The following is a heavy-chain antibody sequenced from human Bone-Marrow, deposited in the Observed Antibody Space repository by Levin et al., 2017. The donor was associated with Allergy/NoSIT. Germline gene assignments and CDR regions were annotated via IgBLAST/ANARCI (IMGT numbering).Heavy chain of an antibody. Sequence: PGESLKISCKASGYTFTSYDINWVRQATGQGLEWMGWMNPNSGNTGYAQKFQGRVTMTRNTSISTAYMELSSLRSEDTAVYYCARASSGYYFYRLDYWGQGTLVTVSS. D-gene: IGHD3-22*01. V-gene: IGHV1-8*01. CDR3: ARASSGYYFYRLDY. CDR2: MNPNSGNT. CDR1: GYTFTSYD. J-gene: IGHJ4*02.